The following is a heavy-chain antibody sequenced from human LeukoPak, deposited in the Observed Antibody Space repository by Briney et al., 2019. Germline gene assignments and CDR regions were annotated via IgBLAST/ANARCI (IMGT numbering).Heavy chain of an antibody. Sequence: GGSLRLSCAASGFTFSSYWMHWVRQAPGKGLVWVSRINSDGSSTSYADSVKGRFTISRDNAKNTLYLQMNSLRAEDTAVYYCAKRIPAYYGSGSNDYWGQGTLVSVSS. CDR1: GFTFSSYW. CDR2: INSDGSST. V-gene: IGHV3-74*01. CDR3: AKRIPAYYGSGSNDY. J-gene: IGHJ4*02. D-gene: IGHD3-10*01.